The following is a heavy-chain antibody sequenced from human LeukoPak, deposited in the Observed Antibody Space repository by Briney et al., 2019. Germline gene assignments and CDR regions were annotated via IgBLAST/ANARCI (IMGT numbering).Heavy chain of an antibody. J-gene: IGHJ4*02. V-gene: IGHV3-74*01. D-gene: IGHD1-20*01. CDR1: GFAFSNYW. Sequence: GGSLRLSCAASGFAFSNYWMHWVRQAPGKGLVWVSRIYTDGSSTYYADSVKGRFTNSRDDSKNTLFLQMNSLRAEDTAVYFCAKVKWKLIGYFDYWGQGTLVTVSS. CDR2: IYTDGSST. CDR3: AKVKWKLIGYFDY.